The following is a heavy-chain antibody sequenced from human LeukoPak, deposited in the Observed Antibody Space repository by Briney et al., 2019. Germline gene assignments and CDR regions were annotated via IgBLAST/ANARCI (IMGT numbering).Heavy chain of an antibody. D-gene: IGHD3-22*01. J-gene: IGHJ4*02. Sequence: GEALKISCKGSGYSFTSYWIGWVRQMPGEGLEGMGIIYPCDSDTRYSPSFQSQVTISADKSISTACLQRSSLKASDTAMYYCARSPRYYYDSSGLVDYWGQGTLVTVSS. CDR3: ARSPRYYYDSSGLVDY. CDR2: IYPCDSDT. CDR1: GYSFTSYW. V-gene: IGHV5-51*01.